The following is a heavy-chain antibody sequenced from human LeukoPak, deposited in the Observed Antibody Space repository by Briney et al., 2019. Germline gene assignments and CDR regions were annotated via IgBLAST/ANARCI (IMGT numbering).Heavy chain of an antibody. CDR2: IYYSGST. V-gene: IGHV4-31*03. J-gene: IGHJ4*02. D-gene: IGHD3-9*01. Sequence: PSETLSLTCTVSGGSISSGGYYWSWIRQHPGKGLEWIGYIYYSGSTYYNPSLKSRVTISVDTSKNQFSLKLSSVTAADTAVYYCARRGVNYDILTGYYGSGSSFDYWGQGTLVTVSS. CDR1: GGSISSGGYY. CDR3: ARRGVNYDILTGYYGSGSSFDY.